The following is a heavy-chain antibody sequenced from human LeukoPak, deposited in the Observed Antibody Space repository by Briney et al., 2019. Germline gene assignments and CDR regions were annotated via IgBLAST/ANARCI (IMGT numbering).Heavy chain of an antibody. D-gene: IGHD3-22*01. CDR1: GYTFTSYG. CDR3: ASYYYDSSGYYQYYYYGMDV. V-gene: IGHV1-18*01. CDR2: ISAYNGNT. Sequence: ASVKVSCKASGYTFTSYGISWVRQAPGQGLEWMGWISAYNGNTNYAQKLQGRVTMTTDTSTSTAYMELRSLRSDDTAVYYCASYYYDSSGYYQYYYYGMDVWGQGTTVTVSS. J-gene: IGHJ6*02.